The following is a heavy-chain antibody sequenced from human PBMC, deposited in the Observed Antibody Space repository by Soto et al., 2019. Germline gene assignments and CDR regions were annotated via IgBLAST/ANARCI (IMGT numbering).Heavy chain of an antibody. CDR2: IIPIFGTA. J-gene: IGHJ6*02. CDR3: ARDGPGVWSGSEDYYYGMDV. CDR1: GGTFSSYA. D-gene: IGHD3-3*01. V-gene: IGHV1-69*13. Sequence: SVKVSCKASGGTFSSYAISWVRQAPGQGLEWMGGIIPIFGTANYAQKFQGRVTITADESTSTAYMELSSLRSEDTAVYYCARDGPGVWSGSEDYYYGMDVWGQGTTVTVSS.